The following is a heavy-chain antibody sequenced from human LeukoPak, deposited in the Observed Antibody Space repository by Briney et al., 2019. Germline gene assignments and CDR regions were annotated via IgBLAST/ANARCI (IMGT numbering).Heavy chain of an antibody. CDR3: AKDRLSHVKAHMHV. V-gene: IGHV3-30*02. Sequence: PGGSLRLSCAASGFTFSSYGMHWVRQAPGKGLEWVAFIRYDGSNKYYADSVKGRFTISRDNSKNTLYLQMNSLRAEDTAVYYCAKDRLSHVKAHMHVWGKGTTVTVSS. J-gene: IGHJ6*03. CDR1: GFTFSSYG. CDR2: IRYDGSNK.